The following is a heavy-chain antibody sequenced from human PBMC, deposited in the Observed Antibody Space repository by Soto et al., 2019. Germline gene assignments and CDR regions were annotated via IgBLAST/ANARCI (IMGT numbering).Heavy chain of an antibody. J-gene: IGHJ4*02. CDR2: INPNSGGT. D-gene: IGHD3-16*02. Sequence: SVKGACKTSGYTFTGDYMHCGSQAPGQGLEWMGWINPNSGGTNYAQKFQGWVTMTRDTSISTAYMELSRLRSDDTAVYYCAREVRDYIWGSYRPRAFDYWGQGTLVTVSS. V-gene: IGHV1-2*04. CDR3: AREVRDYIWGSYRPRAFDY. CDR1: GYTFTGDY.